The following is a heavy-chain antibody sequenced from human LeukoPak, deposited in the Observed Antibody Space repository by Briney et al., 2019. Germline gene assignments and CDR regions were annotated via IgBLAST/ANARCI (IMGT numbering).Heavy chain of an antibody. CDR3: ARRYCSGGSCHPPDY. J-gene: IGHJ4*02. CDR1: GFTFSSYS. Sequence: KAGGSLRLSCAASGFTFSSYSMNWVRQAPWKGLEAVSSISSSSSYLYYAESVKGRFTTSRDNAKNSLYLQMNSLRAEDTAVYYCARRYCSGGSCHPPDYWGQGTLITVSS. CDR2: ISSSSSYL. D-gene: IGHD2-15*01. V-gene: IGHV3-21*01.